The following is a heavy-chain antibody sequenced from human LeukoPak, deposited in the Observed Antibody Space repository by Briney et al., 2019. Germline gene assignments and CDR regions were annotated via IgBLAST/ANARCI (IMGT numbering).Heavy chain of an antibody. V-gene: IGHV3-23*01. CDR3: ARRRDGSNSGAFDI. J-gene: IGHJ3*02. CDR2: ISGSGSNI. D-gene: IGHD5-24*01. CDR1: GFTFSSYA. Sequence: GGSLRLSCAASGFTFSSYAMSWVRHAPGKGLEWVSGISGSGSNIYYLDSVKGRFTISRDNSRNTLYLQMISLRGDDTALYYCARRRDGSNSGAFDIWGLGTMVTVFS.